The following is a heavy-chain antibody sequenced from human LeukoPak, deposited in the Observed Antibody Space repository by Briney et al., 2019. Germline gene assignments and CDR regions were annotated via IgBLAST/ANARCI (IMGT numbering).Heavy chain of an antibody. V-gene: IGHV3-9*03. CDR3: AKSSSSSWYGHLQH. CDR1: GFTFDDYA. CDR2: ISWNSGSI. Sequence: GGSLRLSCAASGFTFDDYAMHWVRQAPGKGLEWVSGISWNSGSIGYADSVKGRFTISRDNAKNSLYLQMNSLRAEDMALYYCAKSSSSSWYGHLQHWGQGTLVTVSS. J-gene: IGHJ1*01. D-gene: IGHD6-13*01.